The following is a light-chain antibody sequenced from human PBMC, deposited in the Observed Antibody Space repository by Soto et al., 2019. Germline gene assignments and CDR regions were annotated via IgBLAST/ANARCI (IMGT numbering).Light chain of an antibody. Sequence: DIELTQSPAALSASVGDRVTITCRASQGITNYLAWYQQKPGKAPKLLIYSASTLQSGVPSRFSGSGSGTEFTLTISSLQPEDVATYYCQKHNSAPLTFGGRTKVDIK. CDR3: QKHNSAPLT. J-gene: IGKJ4*01. V-gene: IGKV1-27*01. CDR1: QGITNY. CDR2: SAS.